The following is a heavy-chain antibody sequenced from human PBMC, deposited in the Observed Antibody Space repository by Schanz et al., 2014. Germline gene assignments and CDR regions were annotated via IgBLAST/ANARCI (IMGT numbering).Heavy chain of an antibody. CDR1: GFTFSEVY. CDR3: TTFNNRDALYI. Sequence: EVRLVESGGGLVEPGGSLRPSCSGSGFTFSEVYMSRVRQAPGKGLEWVGRIENNANGATTAYAAPVKGRFTVSRDDSRNTLYLQMNTLRTDDTALYYCTTFNNRDALYIWGQGTMVSVSS. CDR2: IENNANGATT. D-gene: IGHD1-20*01. J-gene: IGHJ3*02. V-gene: IGHV3-15*04.